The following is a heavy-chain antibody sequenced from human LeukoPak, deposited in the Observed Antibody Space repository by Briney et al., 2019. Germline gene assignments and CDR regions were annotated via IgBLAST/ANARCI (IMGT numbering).Heavy chain of an antibody. Sequence: GESLKISCKGSGYSFTSYWIGWVRQMPGKGLEWMGIIYPGDSDTRYSPSFQGQVTISADKSISTAYLQWSSLKASDTAMYYCARHYYYDSSGEIYFDYWGQGTLVTVSS. CDR1: GYSFTSYW. CDR2: IYPGDSDT. V-gene: IGHV5-51*01. J-gene: IGHJ4*02. D-gene: IGHD3-22*01. CDR3: ARHYYYDSSGEIYFDY.